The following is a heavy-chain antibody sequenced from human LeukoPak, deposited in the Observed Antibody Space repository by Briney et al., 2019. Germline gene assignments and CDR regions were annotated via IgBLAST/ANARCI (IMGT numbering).Heavy chain of an antibody. CDR1: GGSTSSGSYY. CDR3: ARTYDSSGYFYDY. Sequence: SETLSLTCSVSGGSTSSGSYYWGWIRQPAGKGLEWIGRIYNSGSTNYTPSLKSRVTISLDTSKNQFSLKLTSVTAADTAVYYCARTYDSSGYFYDYWGQGTLVTVSS. D-gene: IGHD3-22*01. V-gene: IGHV4-61*02. CDR2: IYNSGST. J-gene: IGHJ4*02.